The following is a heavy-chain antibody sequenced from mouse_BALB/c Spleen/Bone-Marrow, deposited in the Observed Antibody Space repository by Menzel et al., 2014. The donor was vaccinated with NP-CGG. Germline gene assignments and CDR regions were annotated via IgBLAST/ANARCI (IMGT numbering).Heavy chain of an antibody. V-gene: IGHV4-1*02. D-gene: IGHD1-1*01. CDR1: GFDFSRYW. CDR2: INPDSTTI. J-gene: IGHJ4*01. CDR3: ARLGYYGVMVY. Sequence: DVQLVESGGGLVQPGGSLKLSCAASGFDFSRYWMSWVRQAPGKGLEWIGEINPDSTTINYTPSLKNKFIISRDNAKNTLYLQMSKVRSEDTALYYCARLGYYGVMVYWGQGTSVTVSS.